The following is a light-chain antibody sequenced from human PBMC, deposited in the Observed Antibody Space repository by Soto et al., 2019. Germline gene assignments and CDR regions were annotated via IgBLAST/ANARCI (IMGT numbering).Light chain of an antibody. V-gene: IGKV3-11*01. CDR2: DAS. Sequence: IVLTQSPATLSLSPGERATLSCRASESVNNFLAWYQQKPGQAPRLLIYDASNRATGVPVRCSGSGSGTDFTLTISSLESEDFAVYFCQHRWNWAYDFGQGTKLEI. J-gene: IGKJ2*01. CDR1: ESVNNF. CDR3: QHRWNWAYD.